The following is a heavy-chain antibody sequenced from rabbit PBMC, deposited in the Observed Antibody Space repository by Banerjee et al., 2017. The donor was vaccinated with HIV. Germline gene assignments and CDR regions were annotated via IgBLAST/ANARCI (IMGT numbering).Heavy chain of an antibody. CDR1: GFSFSSTYW. V-gene: IGHV1S40*01. J-gene: IGHJ4*01. D-gene: IGHD8-1*01. CDR3: ARDYAGGSDWTVFNL. Sequence: QSLEESGGDLVKPGASLTLTCTASGFSFSSTYWICWVRQAPGKGLEWIACIYASSSGNTYYASWAKGRFTISKTSSTTVTLQMTSLTAADTATYFCARDYAGGSDWTVFNLWGPGTLVTVS. CDR2: IYASSSGNT.